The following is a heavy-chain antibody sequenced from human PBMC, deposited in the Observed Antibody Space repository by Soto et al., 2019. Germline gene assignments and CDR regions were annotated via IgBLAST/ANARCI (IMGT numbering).Heavy chain of an antibody. CDR3: ARGDYGSGSKPFDY. CDR1: GGSIRSSNW. Sequence: QVQLQESGPGLVKPSGTLSLTCAVSGGSIRSSNWWSWVRQPPGKGLEWIGEIYHSGSTNYNPSLKSRFTISVDKSKNQFSLKLSSVTAADTAVYYCARGDYGSGSKPFDYWGQGTLVTVSS. V-gene: IGHV4-4*02. D-gene: IGHD3-10*01. CDR2: IYHSGST. J-gene: IGHJ4*02.